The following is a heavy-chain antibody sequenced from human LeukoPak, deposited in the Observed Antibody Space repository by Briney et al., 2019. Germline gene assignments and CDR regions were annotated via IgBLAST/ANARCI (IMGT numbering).Heavy chain of an antibody. CDR3: ATNKDWAEAD. CDR2: IYYRGDI. D-gene: IGHD3/OR15-3a*01. J-gene: IGHJ4*02. Sequence: KASETLSLTCSVSDGSIRTYYWSWIRQSPGQGLEWIGNIYYRGDINYNPSLKSRVIISIDTSKNQFSLKVTSLTAADTAVYYCATNKDWAEADWGQGTLVIASS. V-gene: IGHV4-59*03. CDR1: DGSIRTYY.